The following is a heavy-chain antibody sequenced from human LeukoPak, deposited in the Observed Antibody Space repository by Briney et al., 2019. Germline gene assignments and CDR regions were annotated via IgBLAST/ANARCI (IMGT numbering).Heavy chain of an antibody. CDR1: GYTFTSYA. Sequence: ASVKVSCKASGYTFTSYAMHWVRQAPGQRLEWMGWINAGNGNTKYSQKFQGRVTITRDTSASTAYMELSSLRSEDTAVYYCARVQSSGWYEIYYFDYWGQGTLVTVSS. V-gene: IGHV1-3*01. J-gene: IGHJ4*02. D-gene: IGHD6-19*01. CDR3: ARVQSSGWYEIYYFDY. CDR2: INAGNGNT.